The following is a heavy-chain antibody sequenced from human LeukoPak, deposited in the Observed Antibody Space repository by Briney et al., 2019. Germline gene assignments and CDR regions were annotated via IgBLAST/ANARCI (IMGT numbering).Heavy chain of an antibody. D-gene: IGHD3-16*01. Sequence: PGGSLRLSCGASGFNFKNYAMHWVRQAPGKGLEWVGLISYDGTKKYHAASVKGRFTISRDNPKNTVFLQMNDLRPDDMALYYCAREAVNYGGSDYWGQGTLVTVSS. J-gene: IGHJ4*02. CDR3: AREAVNYGGSDY. CDR1: GFNFKNYA. V-gene: IGHV3-30*04. CDR2: ISYDGTKK.